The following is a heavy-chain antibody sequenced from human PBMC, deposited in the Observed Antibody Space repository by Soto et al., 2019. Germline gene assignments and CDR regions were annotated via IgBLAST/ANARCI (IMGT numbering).Heavy chain of an antibody. J-gene: IGHJ3*01. CDR1: GGPISDYY. CDR2: INHRGST. V-gene: IGHV4-34*01. Sequence: QMQLQQWGAGLLKPSETLSLTCAVYGGPISDYYWSWIRQAPGAGLEWIGEINHRGSTHDSPSLKSRVPLSVDTSKSQISLYLSSVTAADTAMYYCARVERGTSTTVVDSFDLWGQGTMVTVSS. D-gene: IGHD2-2*01. CDR3: ARVERGTSTTVVDSFDL.